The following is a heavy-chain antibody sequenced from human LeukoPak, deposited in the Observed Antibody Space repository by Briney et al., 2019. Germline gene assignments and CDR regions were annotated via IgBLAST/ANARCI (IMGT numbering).Heavy chain of an antibody. V-gene: IGHV3-7*03. J-gene: IGHJ6*02. CDR2: INHNGNVN. CDR1: GFTFSSYW. CDR3: ARGGGLDV. D-gene: IGHD3-16*01. Sequence: GGSLRLSCEASGFTFSSYWMNWARQAPGKGLGWVASINHNGNVNYYVDSVKGRFTISRDNAKNSLYLQMSNLRAEDTAVYFCARGGGLDVWGQGATATVSS.